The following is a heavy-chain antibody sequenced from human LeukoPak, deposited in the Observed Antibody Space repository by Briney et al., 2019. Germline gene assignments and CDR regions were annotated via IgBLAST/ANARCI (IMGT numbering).Heavy chain of an antibody. CDR1: GFSLGSSGVG. D-gene: IGHD3-10*01. CDR3: AHSHKFAPPPRY. Sequence: VSGPTLVEPTQTLTLTCTFSGFSLGSSGVGVGWIRQPPGKALEWLTLIYWDDYKRYSPSLKSRLTITKDTSKNQVVLTMTNMDPVDTATYYCAHSHKFAPPPRYWGQGTLVTVSS. CDR2: IYWDDYK. J-gene: IGHJ4*02. V-gene: IGHV2-5*02.